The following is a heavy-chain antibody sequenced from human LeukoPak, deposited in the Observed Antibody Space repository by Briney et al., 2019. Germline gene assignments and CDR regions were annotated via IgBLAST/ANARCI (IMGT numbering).Heavy chain of an antibody. Sequence: PGGSLRLSCVASGFTFCDYYMSWIRQAPGEGLEWASYISSSGNTIYYEDSVKGRFTISRNNAKNSLYLQMNSLRAEDTAVYYCARVAGGGVLFYFDYWGQGTLVTVSS. J-gene: IGHJ4*02. D-gene: IGHD1-26*01. CDR3: ARVAGGGVLFYFDY. CDR2: ISSSGNTI. CDR1: GFTFCDYY. V-gene: IGHV3-11*01.